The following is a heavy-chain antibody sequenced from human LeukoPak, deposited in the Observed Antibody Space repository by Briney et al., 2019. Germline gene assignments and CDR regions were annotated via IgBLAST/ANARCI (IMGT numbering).Heavy chain of an antibody. V-gene: IGHV4-34*01. CDR3: ALRITMVRGVIITTADFDY. CDR1: GGSFSGYY. Sequence: ASETLSLTCAVYGGSFSGYYWGWIRQPPGKGLEWIGEINHSGSTNYNPSLKSRVTISVDTSKNQFSLKLSSVTAADTAVYYCALRITMVRGVIITTADFDYWGQGTLVTVSS. D-gene: IGHD3-10*01. CDR2: INHSGST. J-gene: IGHJ4*02.